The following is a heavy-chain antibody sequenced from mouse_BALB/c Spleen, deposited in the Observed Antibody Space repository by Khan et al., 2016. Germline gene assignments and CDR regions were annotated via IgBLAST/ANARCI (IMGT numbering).Heavy chain of an antibody. CDR1: GYTFTTAG. J-gene: IGHJ2*01. V-gene: IGHV9-4*02. CDR3: ARANWDY. D-gene: IGHD4-1*01. Sequence: QIQLVQSGPELKKPGETVRISCKAAGYTFTTAGMQWVQKMPGKGLKWIGWINTHSGVPKFAEDFKGRFAFSLETSASTAYLQISNLKNEDTATYFCARANWDYWGQGTTLTVSS. CDR2: INTHSGVP.